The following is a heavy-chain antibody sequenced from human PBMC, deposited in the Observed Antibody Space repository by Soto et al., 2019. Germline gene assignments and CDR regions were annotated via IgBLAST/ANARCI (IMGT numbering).Heavy chain of an antibody. D-gene: IGHD3-10*01. Sequence: GGSLRLSCAASGFSIYNFAVHWVRQAPGKGLEWVAVTSYDGSNEFYADSVKGRFTISRDNSKNTVYLQIHSLRVEDTAIYYCARDPYLWFAESNEGGSLDYWGQGTLVTVSS. CDR2: TSYDGSNE. J-gene: IGHJ4*02. CDR1: GFSIYNFA. CDR3: ARDPYLWFAESNEGGSLDY. V-gene: IGHV3-30-3*01.